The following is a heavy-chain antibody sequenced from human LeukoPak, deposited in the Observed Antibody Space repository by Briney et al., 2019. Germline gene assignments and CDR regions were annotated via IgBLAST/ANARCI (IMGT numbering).Heavy chain of an antibody. J-gene: IGHJ4*02. CDR3: ARELYDFWSGYPDY. V-gene: IGHV3-7*01. CDR1: GFTFSSYW. D-gene: IGHD3-3*01. CDR2: IKQDGSEK. Sequence: GGSLRLSCAASGFTFSSYWMSWVRQAPGKGLEWVANIKQDGSEKYYVDSVKGRFTISRDNAKNSLYLQMNSLRAEDTAVYYCARELYDFWSGYPDYWGQGTLVTVSS.